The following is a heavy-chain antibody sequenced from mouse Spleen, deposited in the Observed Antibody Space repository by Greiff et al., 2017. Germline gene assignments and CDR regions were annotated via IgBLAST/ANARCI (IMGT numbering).Heavy chain of an antibody. V-gene: IGHV1-22*01. CDR2: INPNNGGT. D-gene: IGHD2-12*01. Sequence: EVMLVESGPELVKPGASVKMSCKASGYTFTDYNMHWVKQSHGKSLEWIGYINPNNGGTSYNQKFKGKATLTVNKSSSTAYMELRSLTSEDSAVYYCAMGYYRGFAYWGQGTLVTVSA. CDR1: GYTFTDYN. CDR3: AMGYYRGFAY. J-gene: IGHJ3*01.